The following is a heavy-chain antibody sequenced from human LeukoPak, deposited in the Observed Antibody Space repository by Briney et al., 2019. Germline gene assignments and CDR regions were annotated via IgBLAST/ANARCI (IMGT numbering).Heavy chain of an antibody. CDR3: ARCGSGTDLYDYYFMDV. J-gene: IGHJ6*03. CDR2: INPNIGGT. CDR1: GYTFTGFY. V-gene: IGHV1-2*02. Sequence: GASVKVSCKASGYTFTGFYIHRVRQAPGQGPEWMGWINPNIGGTNYAQKFRGRVSLTRDTSTSTAYMELNSLRSDDTAVYYCARCGSGTDLYDYYFMDVWGKGTTVTVSS. D-gene: IGHD3-10*01.